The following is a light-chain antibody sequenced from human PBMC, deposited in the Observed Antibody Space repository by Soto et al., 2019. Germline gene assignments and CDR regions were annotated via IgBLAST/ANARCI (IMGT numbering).Light chain of an antibody. Sequence: DIQMTQSPSTLSASVGDRVTITCRASQSITIWLAWYQQKPGKAPDLLIYKASILESGVPSRFSGSGSGTECTLTINILQPDEFGQYYCQQYSSYSWTFGQGTPVECK. CDR1: QSITIW. V-gene: IGKV1-5*03. J-gene: IGKJ1*01. CDR2: KAS. CDR3: QQYSSYSWT.